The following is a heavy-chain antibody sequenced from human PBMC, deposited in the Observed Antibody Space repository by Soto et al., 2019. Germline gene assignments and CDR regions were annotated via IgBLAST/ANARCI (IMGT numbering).Heavy chain of an antibody. Sequence: GGSLRLSCAASGFTFRSYGMNRVRQAPGKGPEWVSLISVTGDTYYADSVEGRFTISRDNSKSTLFLQMNSLRAEDTAVYYCAKSLNTATPFDYWGQGTLVTVSS. CDR3: AKSLNTATPFDY. D-gene: IGHD2-15*01. CDR1: GFTFRSYG. J-gene: IGHJ4*02. V-gene: IGHV3-23*01. CDR2: ISVTGDT.